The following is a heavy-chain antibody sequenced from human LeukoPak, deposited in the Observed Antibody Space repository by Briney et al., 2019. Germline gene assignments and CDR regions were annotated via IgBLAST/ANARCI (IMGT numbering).Heavy chain of an antibody. CDR3: ARDPLAVSGYSSGWYPNWFDP. D-gene: IGHD6-19*01. Sequence: ASEVSCKASGYTFSDYYMHWVRQAPGQGLEWMGWINPNSGGTNYAQKFQGRVTMTRDTSISTAYMELSRLRSDDTAVYYCARDPLAVSGYSSGWYPNWFDPWGQGTLVTVSS. J-gene: IGHJ5*02. CDR1: GYTFSDYY. V-gene: IGHV1-2*02. CDR2: INPNSGGT.